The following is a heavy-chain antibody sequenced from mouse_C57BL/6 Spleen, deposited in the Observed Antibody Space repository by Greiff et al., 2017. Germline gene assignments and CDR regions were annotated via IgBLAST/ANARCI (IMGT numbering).Heavy chain of an antibody. CDR3: AREPLTGHYFDY. D-gene: IGHD4-1*01. J-gene: IGHJ2*01. V-gene: IGHV1-82*01. CDR1: GYAFSSSW. CDR2: IYPGDGDT. Sequence: QVQLKQSGPELVKPGASVKISCKASGYAFSSSWMNWVKQRPGKGLEWIGRIYPGDGDTNYNGKFKGKATLTADKSSSTAYMQLSSLTSEDSAVYFCAREPLTGHYFDYWGQGTTLTVSS.